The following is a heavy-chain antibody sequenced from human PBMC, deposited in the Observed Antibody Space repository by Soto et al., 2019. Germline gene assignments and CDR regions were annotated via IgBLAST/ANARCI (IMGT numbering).Heavy chain of an antibody. CDR1: GFTFSTYS. J-gene: IGHJ6*02. Sequence: LRLSCVGSGFTFSTYSINWVRQAPGKGLEWVSSISSRSDIYYADSVKGRFTISRDNAKNSVSLQMSSLRAEDTAVYCCAREYTAWPLAYGLDVWGQGTTVTVS. D-gene: IGHD2-2*02. V-gene: IGHV3-21*01. CDR3: AREYTAWPLAYGLDV. CDR2: ISSRSDI.